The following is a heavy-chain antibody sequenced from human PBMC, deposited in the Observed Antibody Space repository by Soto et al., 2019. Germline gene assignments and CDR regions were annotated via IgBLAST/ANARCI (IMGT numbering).Heavy chain of an antibody. J-gene: IGHJ4*02. Sequence: QVQLVQSGAEVKKPGASVKVACKASGYTFTNDYMHWVRQAPGQGLEWMGIIKPSTGTTSYAQKCQGRVTMTRDTSTSTVHMELSSLRSDDTAVYYCARASWDRVRGVKEFDSWGQGTLVTVSS. CDR1: GYTFTNDY. CDR3: ARASWDRVRGVKEFDS. CDR2: IKPSTGTT. D-gene: IGHD3-10*01. V-gene: IGHV1-46*01.